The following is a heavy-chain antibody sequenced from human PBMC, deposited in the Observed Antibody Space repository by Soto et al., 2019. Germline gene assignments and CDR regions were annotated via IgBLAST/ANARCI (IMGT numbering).Heavy chain of an antibody. V-gene: IGHV3-30-3*01. CDR3: AREDTYYDILTGYESGNYGMD. CDR1: GFTFSSYA. D-gene: IGHD3-9*01. J-gene: IGHJ6*01. CDR2: ISYDGSNK. Sequence: GGSLRLSCTASGFTFSSYAMHWVRQAPGKGLEWVAVISYDGSNKYYADSVKGRFTISRDNSKNTLYLQMNSLRAEDTAVYYCAREDTYYDILTGYESGNYGMD.